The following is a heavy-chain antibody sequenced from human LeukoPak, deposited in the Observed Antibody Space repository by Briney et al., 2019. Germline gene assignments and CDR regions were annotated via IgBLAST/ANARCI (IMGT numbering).Heavy chain of an antibody. J-gene: IGHJ5*02. CDR1: GGTFSSYA. CDR3: ARAFCSGGSCYPAGWFDP. V-gene: IGHV1-69*05. Sequence: ASVKVSCKASGGTFSSYAISWVRQAPGQGLEWMGGIIPIFGTANYAQKFQGRVTITTDESTSTAYMELSSLRSEDTAVYYCARAFCSGGSCYPAGWFDPWGQGTLVTVSS. D-gene: IGHD2-15*01. CDR2: IIPIFGTA.